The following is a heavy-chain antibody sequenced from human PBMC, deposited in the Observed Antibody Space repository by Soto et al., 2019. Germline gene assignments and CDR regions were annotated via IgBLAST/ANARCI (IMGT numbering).Heavy chain of an antibody. Sequence: VQLVESGGGLVQPGGSLRLSCAASGIPVSSNYMTWVRQAPGKGLEWVSVLHSGGDTYYANSVKGRFTISRHDSTNTLFLQMSSLTPEETAVYYCARDGPYYYASRMDVWGQGTTVTVSS. J-gene: IGHJ6*02. D-gene: IGHD3-10*01. CDR3: ARDGPYYYASRMDV. V-gene: IGHV3-53*04. CDR2: LHSGGDT. CDR1: GIPVSSNY.